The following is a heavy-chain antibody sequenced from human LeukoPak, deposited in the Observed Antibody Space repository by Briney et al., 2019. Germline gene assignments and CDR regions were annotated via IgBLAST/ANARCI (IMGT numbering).Heavy chain of an antibody. D-gene: IGHD4-23*01. CDR1: GYTFTGYY. J-gene: IGHJ2*01. V-gene: IGHV1-18*04. CDR2: ISAYNGNT. Sequence: ASVKVSCKASGYTFTGYYMQWVRQAPGQGLEWMGWISAYNGNTNYAQKLQGRVTMTTDTSTSTAYMELRSLRSDDTAVYYCARSGYGGNSVWYFDLWGRGTLVTVSS. CDR3: ARSGYGGNSVWYFDL.